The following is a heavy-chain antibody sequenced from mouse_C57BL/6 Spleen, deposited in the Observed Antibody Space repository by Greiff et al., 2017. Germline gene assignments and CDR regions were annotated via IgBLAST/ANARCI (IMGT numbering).Heavy chain of an antibody. J-gene: IGHJ3*01. CDR2: IYPGSGNT. CDR3: ANDGGFAY. V-gene: IGHV1-76*01. Sequence: VQLQQSGAELVRPGASVKLSCKASGYTFTDYYINWVKQRPGQGLEWIARIYPGSGNTYYNEKFKGKATLTAEKSSSTAYMQLSSLTSEDSAVYFCANDGGFAYWGQGTLVTVSA. D-gene: IGHD2-3*01. CDR1: GYTFTDYY.